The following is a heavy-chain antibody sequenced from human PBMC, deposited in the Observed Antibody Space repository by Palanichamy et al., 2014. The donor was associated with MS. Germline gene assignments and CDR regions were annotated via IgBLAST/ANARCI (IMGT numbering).Heavy chain of an antibody. CDR1: GGSISSDY. Sequence: QVQLQESGPGLVKPSETLSLTCTVSGGSISSDYWSWIRQPPGKGLEWIGYIYNSGSTNYNSSLRSRVTMSLDTSKNQFSLKLSSVTAADTAAYYCARGGPSSKYFDYWGQGTLVTVSS. CDR3: ARGGPSSKYFDY. V-gene: IGHV4-59*01. D-gene: IGHD3-16*01. CDR2: IYNSGST. J-gene: IGHJ4*02.